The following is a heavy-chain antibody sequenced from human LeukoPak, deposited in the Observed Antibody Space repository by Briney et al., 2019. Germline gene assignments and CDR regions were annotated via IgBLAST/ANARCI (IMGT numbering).Heavy chain of an antibody. D-gene: IGHD6-19*01. V-gene: IGHV3-21*04. CDR1: GFTFSSYS. CDR2: ISSSSSYI. Sequence: KSGGSLRLSCAASGFTFSSYSMNWVRQAPGKGLEWVSSISSSSSYIYYADSVKGRFTISRDNAKNSLYLQMNSLRAEDTAVYYCARDLGCHNSGWIFDHWGQGTLVTVSS. J-gene: IGHJ4*02. CDR3: ARDLGCHNSGWIFDH.